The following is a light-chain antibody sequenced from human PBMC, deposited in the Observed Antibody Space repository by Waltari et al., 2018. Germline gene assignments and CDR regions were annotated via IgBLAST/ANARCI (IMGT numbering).Light chain of an antibody. CDR3: MQALQTPPT. V-gene: IGKV2-28*01. Sequence: EIVMTQSPLSLPVTPGEPASISCRSSQSLLYSNGYNYLDWYLQKPGQSPQLLIYLGSNRASGVPDRFSGSGSGTDFTLKISRVEAEDVGVYYCMQALQTPPTFDGGTKVEIK. CDR2: LGS. J-gene: IGKJ4*01. CDR1: QSLLYSNGYNY.